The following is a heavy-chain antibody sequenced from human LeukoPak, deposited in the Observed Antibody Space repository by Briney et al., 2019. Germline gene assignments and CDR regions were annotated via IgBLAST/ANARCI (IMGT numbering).Heavy chain of an antibody. CDR1: GFTLSDYV. V-gene: IGHV3-48*03. J-gene: IGHJ6*02. CDR3: ARTEMSPYYYYGLDV. CDR2: FTSSGGTS. D-gene: IGHD5-24*01. Sequence: TGGCLRLSCEASGFTLSDYVMNTVRQTPGMGLEWIAFFTSSGGTSYYADSVTGRCTLSIDSAKISLYLQMNSLRAEDSGVYYCARTEMSPYYYYGLDVGGQGTTVTVSS.